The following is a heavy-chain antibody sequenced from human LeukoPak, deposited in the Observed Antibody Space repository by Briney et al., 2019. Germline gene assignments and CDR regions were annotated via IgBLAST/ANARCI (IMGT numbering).Heavy chain of an antibody. CDR2: IYYSGST. J-gene: IGHJ5*01. CDR1: GRSISSYY. V-gene: IGHV4-59*07. Sequence: SDTLSLTCTVWGRSISSYYWSWIRQPPGKGLEWIGYIYYSGSTNYNPSLKSRVPISEDTSKNQCSLKLSSVAAADTAVYYCARDRWFDCWGQGTLVTVSS. CDR3: ARDRWFDC.